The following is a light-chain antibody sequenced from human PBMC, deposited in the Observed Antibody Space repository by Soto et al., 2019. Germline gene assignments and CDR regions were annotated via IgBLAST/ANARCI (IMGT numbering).Light chain of an antibody. CDR1: QSVSNT. J-gene: IGKJ1*01. CDR3: QQYNNWPPWT. V-gene: IGKV3-15*01. CDR2: DAS. Sequence: ILMTQSPATLSVSPGERATLSCRASQSVSNTFAWYQQKPGQAPRLLIYDASTRATGIPARFSGSGTGTEFTLTISGLQSEDFAVYYCQQYNNWPPWTVGQGTKVEIK.